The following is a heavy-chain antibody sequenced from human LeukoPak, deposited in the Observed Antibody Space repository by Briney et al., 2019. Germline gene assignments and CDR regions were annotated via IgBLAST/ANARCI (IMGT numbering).Heavy chain of an antibody. V-gene: IGHV4-39*07. CDR3: ARDVRDEWLDGYNWFDP. Sequence: SETLSLTCTVSGGSISSSSYYWGWIRQPPGKGLEWIGSIYYSGSTYYNPSLKSRVTISVDTSKNQFSLKLSSVTAADTAVYYCARDVRDEWLDGYNWFDPWGQGTLVTVSS. CDR1: GGSISSSSYY. J-gene: IGHJ5*02. CDR2: IYYSGST. D-gene: IGHD6-19*01.